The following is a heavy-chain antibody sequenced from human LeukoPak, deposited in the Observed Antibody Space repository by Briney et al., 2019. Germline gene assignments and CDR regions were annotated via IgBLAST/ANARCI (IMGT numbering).Heavy chain of an antibody. CDR1: GGSISSSSYY. V-gene: IGHV4-39*01. D-gene: IGHD1-26*01. J-gene: IGHJ4*02. CDR3: ARLQSGSYARDY. Sequence: SETLSLTCTVSGGSISSSSYYWGWIRQPPGKGLEWIGSIYYSGSTYYNPSLKSRVTISVDTSKNQFSLKLSSVTAADTAVYYCARLQSGSYARDYWGQGTLVTVSS. CDR2: IYYSGST.